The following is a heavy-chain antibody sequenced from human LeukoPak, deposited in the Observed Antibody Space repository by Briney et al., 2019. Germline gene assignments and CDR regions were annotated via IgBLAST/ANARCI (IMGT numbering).Heavy chain of an antibody. D-gene: IGHD6-6*01. CDR3: AKDPGAVRPWG. CDR2: ISSSGSTI. J-gene: IGHJ4*02. Sequence: GGSLRLSCAASGFTFSGYYMSWIRQAPGEGLEWVSFISSSGSTIYYADSVKGRFTISRDNSKNTLYLQMNSLRAEDTAVYYCAKDPGAVRPWGWGQGTLVTVSS. CDR1: GFTFSGYY. V-gene: IGHV3-11*04.